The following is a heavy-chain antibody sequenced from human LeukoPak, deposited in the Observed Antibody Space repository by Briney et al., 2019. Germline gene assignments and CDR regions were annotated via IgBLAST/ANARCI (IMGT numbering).Heavy chain of an antibody. CDR2: ITWNGGTT. CDR3: ANSGAVYGYCFDY. V-gene: IGHV3-20*04. Sequence: GGSLRLSCAASGFTFEDYGMSWVRQTPGGGLERVSGITWNGGTTGSADPVKGRSTIPRTTSKNSLYLKMNSLRAEDTAVCYCANSGAVYGYCFDYWGQGILVTVSS. D-gene: IGHD5-24*01. CDR1: GFTFEDYG. J-gene: IGHJ4*02.